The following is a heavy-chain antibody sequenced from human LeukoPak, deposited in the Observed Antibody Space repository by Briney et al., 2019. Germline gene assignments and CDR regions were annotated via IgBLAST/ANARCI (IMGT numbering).Heavy chain of an antibody. D-gene: IGHD4-17*01. V-gene: IGHV4-30-2*01. CDR3: ARENGDYFDS. J-gene: IGHJ4*02. CDR1: GGSISSGGYY. Sequence: SETLSLTCTVSGGSISSGGYYWSWIRQPPGKGLEWIGYIHHSGINYYSPSLRSRVTTSLDTSRNQFSLRLTSVTAADTAVYYCARENGDYFDSWGQGTLVTVSS. CDR2: IHHSGIN.